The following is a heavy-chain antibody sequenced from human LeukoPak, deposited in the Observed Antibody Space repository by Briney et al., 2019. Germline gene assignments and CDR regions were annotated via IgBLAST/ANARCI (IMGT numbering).Heavy chain of an antibody. J-gene: IGHJ4*02. CDR1: GFTLDECA. D-gene: IGHD3-10*01. CDR3: VKDRGAFGELLWVDY. Sequence: QTGGSLRLSCAASGFTLDECAMHWVRHAPGKAVEWVSGISWNSDRTAYADSVKGRFTISRDNAKNSLYLQMNSLRPEDMALYYCVKDRGAFGELLWVDYWGQGTLVTVSS. CDR2: ISWNSDRT. V-gene: IGHV3-9*03.